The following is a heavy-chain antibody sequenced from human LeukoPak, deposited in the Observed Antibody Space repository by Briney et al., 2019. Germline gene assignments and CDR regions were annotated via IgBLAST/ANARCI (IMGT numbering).Heavy chain of an antibody. CDR1: GFTFSSYS. CDR2: ISSSSSTI. D-gene: IGHD4-17*01. CDR3: AREVDDYGDSRGVDY. V-gene: IGHV3-48*04. J-gene: IGHJ4*02. Sequence: PGGSLRLSCAASGFTFSSYSMNWVRQAPGKGLEWVSYISSSSSTIYYADSVKGRFTISRDNAKNSLYLQMNSLRAEDTAVYYCAREVDDYGDSRGVDYWGQGTLVTVSS.